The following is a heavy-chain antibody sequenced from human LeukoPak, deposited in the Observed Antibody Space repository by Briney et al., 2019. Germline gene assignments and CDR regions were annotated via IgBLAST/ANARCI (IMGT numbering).Heavy chain of an antibody. V-gene: IGHV1-8*02. D-gene: IGHD3-10*01. CDR3: ARAEGYYGSE. Sequence: ASVKVSCKASGGTFSSYAISWVRQASGQGLEWMGWMNPNSGNTGYAQKFQGRVTMTRNTSINTAYMELSSLTSEDTAVYYCARAEGYYGSEWGQGTLVIVSS. CDR1: GGTFSSYA. J-gene: IGHJ4*02. CDR2: MNPNSGNT.